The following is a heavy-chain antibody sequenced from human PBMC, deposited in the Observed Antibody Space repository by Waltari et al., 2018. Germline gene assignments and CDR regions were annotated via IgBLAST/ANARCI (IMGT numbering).Heavy chain of an antibody. CDR1: GGSISSGSYY. Sequence: QVQLQESGPGLVKPSQTLSLTCTVSGGSISSGSYYWSWIRQPAGKGLEWIGRIYTSGSINYNPSLKSRVTISVDTSKNQFSLKLSSVTAADTAVYYCARGGVRYFDWLPGDAFDIWGQGTMVTVSS. CDR2: IYTSGSI. J-gene: IGHJ3*02. D-gene: IGHD3-9*01. CDR3: ARGGVRYFDWLPGDAFDI. V-gene: IGHV4-61*02.